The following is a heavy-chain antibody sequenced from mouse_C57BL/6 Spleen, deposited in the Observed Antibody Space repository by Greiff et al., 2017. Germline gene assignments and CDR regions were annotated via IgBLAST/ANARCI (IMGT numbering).Heavy chain of an antibody. Sequence: VQLQQSGPELVKPGASVKISCKASGYTFTDYYMNWVKQSHGKSLEWIGDINPNNGGTSYNQKFKGKATLTVDKSSSTAYMELRSLTSEDSAVYYCARPYYDYDIWYFDVWGTGTTVTVSS. D-gene: IGHD2-4*01. CDR1: GYTFTDYY. CDR3: ARPYYDYDIWYFDV. CDR2: INPNNGGT. V-gene: IGHV1-26*01. J-gene: IGHJ1*03.